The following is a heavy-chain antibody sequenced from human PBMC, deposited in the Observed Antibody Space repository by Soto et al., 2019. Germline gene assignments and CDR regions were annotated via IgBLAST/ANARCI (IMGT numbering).Heavy chain of an antibody. J-gene: IGHJ5*02. D-gene: IGHD6-6*01. CDR3: AKVYSSSFDWIDP. Sequence: GASVKVSCKASGYTFGSYGISWVRQAPGQGLEWMGWISAYNGNTNSAQKFQGRVTMTTDTSTSTVYMELRSLRSDDTAVYYCAKVYSSSFDWIDPWGQGTLVTSPQ. CDR2: ISAYNGNT. V-gene: IGHV1-18*01. CDR1: GYTFGSYG.